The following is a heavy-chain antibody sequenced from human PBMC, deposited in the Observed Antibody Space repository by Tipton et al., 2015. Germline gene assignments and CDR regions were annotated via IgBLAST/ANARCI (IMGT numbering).Heavy chain of an antibody. D-gene: IGHD1-14*01. CDR2: TYYRSNWNN. Sequence: GLVKPSQTLSLTCAISGDSVSSNSDAWNWIRQSPSRGLEWLGRTYYRSNWNNDYAVSVKSRITITPDTSKNQFSLHLNSVTPEDTAVYYCARRATGGYYFDYWGQGTLVTVSS. J-gene: IGHJ4*02. CDR3: ARRATGGYYFDY. CDR1: GDSVSSNSDA. V-gene: IGHV6-1*01.